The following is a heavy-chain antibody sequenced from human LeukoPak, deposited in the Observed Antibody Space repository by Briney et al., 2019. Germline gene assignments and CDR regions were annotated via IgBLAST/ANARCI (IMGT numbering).Heavy chain of an antibody. CDR2: IYTSGST. Sequence: SETLSLTCTVSGGSISSYYWSWIRQPAGKGLEWIGRIYTSGSTNHNPSLKSRVTMSVDTSKNQFSLKLSSVTAADTAVYYCARDQLGTGIAVADRGDYWGQGTLVTVSS. CDR3: ARDQLGTGIAVADRGDY. V-gene: IGHV4-4*07. J-gene: IGHJ4*02. CDR1: GGSISSYY. D-gene: IGHD6-19*01.